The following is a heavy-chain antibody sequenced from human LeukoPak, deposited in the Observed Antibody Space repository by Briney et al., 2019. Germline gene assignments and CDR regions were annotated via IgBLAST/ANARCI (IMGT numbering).Heavy chain of an antibody. J-gene: IGHJ4*02. Sequence: PSGTLSLTCTVSGGSISSYYWSWIRQPPGKGLEWIGYIYYSGSTNYNPSLKSRVTISVDTSKNQFSLKLSSVTAADTAVYYCARGDYYDGMGSYWGQGTLVTVSS. V-gene: IGHV4-59*08. D-gene: IGHD3-22*01. CDR3: ARGDYYDGMGSY. CDR1: GGSISSYY. CDR2: IYYSGST.